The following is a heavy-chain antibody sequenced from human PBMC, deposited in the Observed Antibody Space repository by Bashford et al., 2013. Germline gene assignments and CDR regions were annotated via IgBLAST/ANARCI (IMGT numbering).Heavy chain of an antibody. CDR1: GGSISSDY. D-gene: IGHD2-21*01. J-gene: IGHJ4*01. Sequence: SETLSLTCTVSGGSISSDYWSWIRQPPGKGLEWIGYIYYTGSTNYNPSLKSRVTISVDNGNNSLHLQMNVLSVEDVALYYCTKSWAREGDSIDFFDYWGHGTLVTVSS. CDR2: IYYTGST. V-gene: IGHV4-59*01. CDR3: TKSWAREGDSIDFFDY.